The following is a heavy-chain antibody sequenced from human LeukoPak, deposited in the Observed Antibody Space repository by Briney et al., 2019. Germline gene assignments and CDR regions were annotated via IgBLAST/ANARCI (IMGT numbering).Heavy chain of an antibody. CDR3: ARGRGDTYSINAFDM. V-gene: IGHV4-34*01. CDR2: INHSGST. J-gene: IGHJ3*02. Sequence: KPSETLSLTCAVYGGSFSGYYWSWIRQPPGKGLEWIGEINHSGSTNYNPSLKSRVTISVDTSKNQFSLKLTSVTAADTAVYFCARGRGDTYSINAFDMWGQGTMVTVSS. CDR1: GGSFSGYY. D-gene: IGHD5-12*01.